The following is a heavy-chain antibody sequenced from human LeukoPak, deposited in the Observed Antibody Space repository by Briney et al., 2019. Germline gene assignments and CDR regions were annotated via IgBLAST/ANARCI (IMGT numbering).Heavy chain of an antibody. V-gene: IGHV3-21*01. CDR1: GFTFSSYG. D-gene: IGHD3-10*01. Sequence: GGSLRLSCVASGFTFSSYGMHWVRQAPGKGLEWVSSISSSSSYIYYADSVKGRFTISRDNAKNSLYLQMNSLRAEDTAVYYCARDITMVRGASTVWGKGTTVTISS. CDR2: ISSSSSYI. J-gene: IGHJ6*04. CDR3: ARDITMVRGASTV.